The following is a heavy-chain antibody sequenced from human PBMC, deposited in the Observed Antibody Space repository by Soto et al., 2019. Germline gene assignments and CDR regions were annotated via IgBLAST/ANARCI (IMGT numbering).Heavy chain of an antibody. Sequence: PSETLSLTCTVSGGSISSSNYYWGWIRQPPGKGLEWIGSIYYSGSTNYNPALKSRVTISVDTSKSQFSLKLSSVTAADTAVYYCAKDSGYNYGYFRWFDPWGQGTLVTVSS. CDR1: GGSISSSNYY. J-gene: IGHJ5*02. CDR2: IYYSGST. D-gene: IGHD5-18*01. CDR3: AKDSGYNYGYFRWFDP. V-gene: IGHV4-39*07.